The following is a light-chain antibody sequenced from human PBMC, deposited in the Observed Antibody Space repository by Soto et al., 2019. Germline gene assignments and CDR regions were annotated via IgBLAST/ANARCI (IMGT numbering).Light chain of an antibody. Sequence: QSALTQPASVSGSPGQSITISCTGTSSDIGTYNLVSWYQHYPGKAPKLMIYEGIKRPSGVSNRFSGSKSGNTAFLTISGRQDEDEADYYCCSYAGSGTDNYVFGSGTKLTVL. J-gene: IGLJ1*01. CDR2: EGI. CDR3: CSYAGSGTDNYV. V-gene: IGLV2-23*01. CDR1: SSDIGTYNL.